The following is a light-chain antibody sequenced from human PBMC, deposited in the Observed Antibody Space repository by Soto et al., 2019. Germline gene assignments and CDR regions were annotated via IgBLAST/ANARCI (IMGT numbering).Light chain of an antibody. CDR3: SSYTSSSTLVV. J-gene: IGLJ2*01. V-gene: IGLV2-14*01. CDR2: KSG. Sequence: QSALTQPASVSGSPGQSITISCTGTSSDVGGYNYVSWYQQPPGKAPKLIIYKSGNRPSGVSNRFPGSKAGNTASPTISGLQAEDEADYYCSSYTSSSTLVVFGGGTKLTVL. CDR1: SSDVGGYNY.